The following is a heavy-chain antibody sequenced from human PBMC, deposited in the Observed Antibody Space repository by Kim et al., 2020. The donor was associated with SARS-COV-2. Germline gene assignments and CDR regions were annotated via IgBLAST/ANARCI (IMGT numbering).Heavy chain of an antibody. CDR1: GGSVSSGSYY. V-gene: IGHV4-61*01. D-gene: IGHD3-3*01. J-gene: IGHJ5*02. Sequence: SETLSLTCTVSGGSVSSGSYYWSWIRQPPGKGLEWIGYIYYSGSTNYNPSLKSRVTISVDTSKNQFSRKLSSVTAADTAVYYCARAAGWTYDWFDPWGQGTLVTVSS. CDR2: IYYSGST. CDR3: ARAAGWTYDWFDP.